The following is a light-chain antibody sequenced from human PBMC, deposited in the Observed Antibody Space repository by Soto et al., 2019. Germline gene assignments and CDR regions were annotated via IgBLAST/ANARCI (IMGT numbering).Light chain of an antibody. CDR1: QTINNY. J-gene: IGKJ2*01. V-gene: IGKV1-39*01. Sequence: DILMTQSPSSLSASVGDRVTITCRTSQTINNYLNWYQQKPGEAPNLLIYDASHLQSGVPSRFSGGGSVTDFSLTISSLQPEDFATYYCQQSFTTPYDFGQGTKLEI. CDR3: QQSFTTPYD. CDR2: DAS.